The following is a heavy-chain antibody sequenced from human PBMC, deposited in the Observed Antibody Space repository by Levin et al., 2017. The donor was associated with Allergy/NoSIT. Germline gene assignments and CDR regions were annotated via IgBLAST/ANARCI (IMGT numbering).Heavy chain of an antibody. CDR2: INPNSGGT. V-gene: IGHV1-2*02. CDR3: ARDSGDCSGGSCGWGWVHYMDV. D-gene: IGHD2-15*01. J-gene: IGHJ6*03. Sequence: GASVKVSCKASGYTFTGYYMHWVRQAPGQGLEWMGWINPNSGGTNYAQKFQGRVTMTRDTSISTAYMELSRLRSDDTAVDYCARDSGDCSGGSCGWGWVHYMDVWGKGTTVTVSS. CDR1: GYTFTGYY.